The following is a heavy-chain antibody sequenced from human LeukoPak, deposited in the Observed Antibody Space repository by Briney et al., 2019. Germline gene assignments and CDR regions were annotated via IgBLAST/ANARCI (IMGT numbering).Heavy chain of an antibody. D-gene: IGHD5-12*01. CDR2: IRDDGSNK. CDR1: GFTFSSYG. CDR3: AKDASGYEFDY. J-gene: IGHJ4*02. V-gene: IGHV3-30*02. Sequence: GGSLRLSCAASGFTFSSYGMHWVRQAPGKGPEWVTFIRDDGSNKYYADSVKGRFIISRDNSKNTLYVQMNSLRAEDTAVYYCAKDASGYEFDYWGQGTLVTVSS.